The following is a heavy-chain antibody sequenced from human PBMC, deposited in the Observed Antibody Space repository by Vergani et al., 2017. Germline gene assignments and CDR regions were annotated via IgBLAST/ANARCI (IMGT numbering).Heavy chain of an antibody. D-gene: IGHD3-10*01. Sequence: EVQLVESGGGLVKPGGSLRLSCAASGFTFSSYSMNWVRQAPGKGLEWVSSISSSSSYIYYADSVKGRFTISRDNAKNSLYLQMNSLRAEDTAVYYCARGFSVVRGVIISIDYWGQGTLVTVSS. CDR1: GFTFSSYS. CDR3: ARGFSVVRGVIISIDY. V-gene: IGHV3-21*01. J-gene: IGHJ4*02. CDR2: ISSSSSYI.